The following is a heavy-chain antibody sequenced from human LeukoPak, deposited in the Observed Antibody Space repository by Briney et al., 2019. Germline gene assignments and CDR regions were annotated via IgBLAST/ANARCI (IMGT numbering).Heavy chain of an antibody. CDR1: GFTFSSYE. J-gene: IGHJ6*04. V-gene: IGHV3-48*03. CDR2: ISSSGSTI. D-gene: IGHD3-10*02. CDR3: AELGITMIGGV. Sequence: GGTLRLSCAASGFTFSSYEMNWVRQAPGKGLEWVSYISSSGSTIYYADSVKGRFTISRDNAKNSLYLQMNSLRAEDMAVYYCAELGITMIGGVWGKGATVTISS.